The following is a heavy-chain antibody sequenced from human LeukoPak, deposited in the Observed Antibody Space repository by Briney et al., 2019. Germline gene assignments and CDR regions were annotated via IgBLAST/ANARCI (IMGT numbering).Heavy chain of an antibody. CDR3: ARGSVDGDYLFS. CDR1: GFTFSNYA. CDR2: ISGSASST. D-gene: IGHD4-17*01. J-gene: IGHJ5*02. Sequence: PGGSLRLSCAASGFTFSNYAMSWVRQAPGKGLEWVSAISGSASSTYHADSVKGRFTISRDDSKNTLYLQINSLRAEDTAVYYCARGSVDGDYLFSWGQGTLVTVSS. V-gene: IGHV3-23*01.